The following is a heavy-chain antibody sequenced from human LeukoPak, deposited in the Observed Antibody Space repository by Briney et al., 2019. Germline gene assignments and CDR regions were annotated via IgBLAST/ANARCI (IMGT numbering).Heavy chain of an antibody. J-gene: IGHJ4*02. Sequence: KPSETLSLTCAVSGTSFSSYYWSWIRQPPGKGLEWIGEVNHSGYTNDNPSLKSRVTISVDTSKNQFSLRLRSVTAADTGVYFCARMSTGHDFWGQGTVVTVSS. CDR3: ARMSTGHDF. CDR2: VNHSGYT. V-gene: IGHV4-34*01. CDR1: GTSFSSYY. D-gene: IGHD5/OR15-5a*01.